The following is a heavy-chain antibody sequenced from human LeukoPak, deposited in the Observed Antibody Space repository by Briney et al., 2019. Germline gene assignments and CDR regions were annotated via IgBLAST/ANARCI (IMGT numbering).Heavy chain of an antibody. Sequence: QPGGSLRLSCAASGFTFSSYGMHWVRQAPGKGLEWVAVISYDGSNKYYADSVKGRFTISRDNSKNTPYLQMNSLRPEDTAVYYCANTDTTWGVSSSWSGRFDYWGQGTLVTVSS. V-gene: IGHV3-30*18. CDR1: GFTFSSYG. D-gene: IGHD6-13*01. CDR2: ISYDGSNK. CDR3: ANTDTTWGVSSSWSGRFDY. J-gene: IGHJ4*02.